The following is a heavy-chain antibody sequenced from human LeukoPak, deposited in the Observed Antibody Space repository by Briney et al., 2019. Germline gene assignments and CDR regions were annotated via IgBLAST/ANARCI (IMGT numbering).Heavy chain of an antibody. CDR2: IYYSGST. D-gene: IGHD3-10*01. V-gene: IGHV4-39*02. CDR1: GGSISSSCYY. Sequence: SETLSLTCTVSGGSISSSCYYWGWIRQPPGKGLERIGSIYYSGSTYYNPSLKSRVTISVDTSQNQFCLKLSSVTAADTAVYYCARDQGLTYYYGSGSYIVGYFDYWGQGTLVTVSS. J-gene: IGHJ4*02. CDR3: ARDQGLTYYYGSGSYIVGYFDY.